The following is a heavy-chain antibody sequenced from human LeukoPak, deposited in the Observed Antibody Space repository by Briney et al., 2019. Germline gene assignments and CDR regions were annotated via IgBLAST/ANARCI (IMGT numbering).Heavy chain of an antibody. CDR1: GFTFSSYS. Sequence: GGSLRLSCAASGFTFSSYSMNWVRQAPGKGLEWVSSISSSSSYIYYADSVKGRFTISRDNAKNSLYLQMNSLRAEDTAVYYCARVIIDDYVWGSYYYYMDVWGKGTTVTVSS. CDR2: ISSSSSYI. J-gene: IGHJ6*03. V-gene: IGHV3-21*01. D-gene: IGHD3-16*01. CDR3: ARVIIDDYVWGSYYYYMDV.